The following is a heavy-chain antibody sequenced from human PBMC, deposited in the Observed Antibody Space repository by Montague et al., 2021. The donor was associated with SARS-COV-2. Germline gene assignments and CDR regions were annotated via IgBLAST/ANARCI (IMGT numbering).Heavy chain of an antibody. D-gene: IGHD4-11*01. CDR2: INHSGST. Sequence: SETLSLTCAGFGWSFSGYYWTWIRQSPRKRLEWIGEINHSGSTNYNPSLKSRVTISVDTSKNQFSLKLSSVTAADTAVYYCACGEITTRGLIYYYGMDVWGQG. J-gene: IGHJ6*02. V-gene: IGHV4-34*01. CDR1: GWSFSGYY. CDR3: ACGEITTRGLIYYYGMDV.